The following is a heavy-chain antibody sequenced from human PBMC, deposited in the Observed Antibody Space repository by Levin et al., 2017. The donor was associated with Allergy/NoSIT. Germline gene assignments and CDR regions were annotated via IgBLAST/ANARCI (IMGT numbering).Heavy chain of an antibody. Sequence: ETLSLTCAASGFTFSSYAMSWVRQAPGKGLEWVSAISGSGGSTYYADYMKARFTISRDNSKTTLYLQMNSLRAEDTAVYYCAKEARRGHNYGLQSYLECWGQGELVRVSS. V-gene: IGHV3-23*01. CDR3: AKEARRGHNYGLQSYLEC. J-gene: IGHJ4*02. CDR2: ISGSGGST. D-gene: IGHD5-18*01. CDR1: GFTFSSYA.